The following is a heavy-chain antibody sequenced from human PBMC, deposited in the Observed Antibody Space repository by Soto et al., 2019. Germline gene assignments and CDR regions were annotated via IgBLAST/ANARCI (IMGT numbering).Heavy chain of an antibody. V-gene: IGHV3-11*01. D-gene: IGHD3-3*01. Sequence: QVQLVKSGGDLVKRGGSLRLSCAASGYTFSDYYMSWIRQAPGKGLEWISYIDTSSTKIYYADSVKGRFTISRDNAKNSLYLEMNSLRDEDTAVYYCASHYDMWSGYLSPVDYWGQGTLVTVSS. J-gene: IGHJ4*02. CDR1: GYTFSDYY. CDR2: IDTSSTKI. CDR3: ASHYDMWSGYLSPVDY.